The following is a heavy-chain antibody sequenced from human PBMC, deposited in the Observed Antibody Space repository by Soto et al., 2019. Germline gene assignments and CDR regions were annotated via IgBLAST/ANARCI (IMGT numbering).Heavy chain of an antibody. CDR2: INSDGSAT. Sequence: GGSLRLSCTASGFTLRNVWMHWVRQAPGKGLVWVSRINSDGSATDYADSVKGRFTISRDNAKNTLSLQMNSLRAEDTAVYYCAREGDAFDIWGQGTLVTVSS. CDR3: AREGDAFDI. V-gene: IGHV3-74*01. CDR1: GFTLRNVW. J-gene: IGHJ3*02. D-gene: IGHD3-10*01.